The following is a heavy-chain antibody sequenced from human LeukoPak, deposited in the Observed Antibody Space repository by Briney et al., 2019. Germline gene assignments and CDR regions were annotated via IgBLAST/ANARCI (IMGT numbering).Heavy chain of an antibody. V-gene: IGHV1-69*04. CDR3: AMTVVAAASAFDI. CDR2: IIPILGIA. CDR1: GGTFSRYA. J-gene: IGHJ3*02. D-gene: IGHD2-2*01. Sequence: SVKVSCKASGGTFSRYAISWVRQAPGQGLEWMGRIIPILGIANYAQKFQGRVTITADKSTSTAYMELSSLRSEDTAVYYCAMTVVAAASAFDIWGQGTMVTVSS.